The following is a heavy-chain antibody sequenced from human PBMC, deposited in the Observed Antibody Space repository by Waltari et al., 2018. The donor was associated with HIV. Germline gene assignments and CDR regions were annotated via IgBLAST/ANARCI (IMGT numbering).Heavy chain of an antibody. D-gene: IGHD2-2*01. CDR2: INPRGGSI. Sequence: QVQLVQSGAEVKKPGASVKVSCKASGYTFTSYYMHWVRQAPGQGLEWMGIINPRGGSITYAQKFQGRGTMTRDTSTRTVYMEVSSLRSEDTAVYYCARGSHCSSTSCYPHYYYGMDGWGQGTTVTVS. CDR1: GYTFTSYY. V-gene: IGHV1-46*01. CDR3: ARGSHCSSTSCYPHYYYGMDG. J-gene: IGHJ6*02.